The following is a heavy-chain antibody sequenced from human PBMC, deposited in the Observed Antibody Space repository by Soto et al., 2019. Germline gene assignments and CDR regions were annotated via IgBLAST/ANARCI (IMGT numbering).Heavy chain of an antibody. D-gene: IGHD1-26*01. V-gene: IGHV3-30-3*01. CDR3: ARDHSPDDAFDI. Sequence: SCATSGFTFSSYAMHWVRQAPGKGLEWVAVISYDGSNKYYADSVKGRFTISRDNSKNTLYLQMNSLRAEDTAVYYCARDHSPDDAFDIWGQGTMVTVSS. J-gene: IGHJ3*02. CDR2: ISYDGSNK. CDR1: GFTFSSYA.